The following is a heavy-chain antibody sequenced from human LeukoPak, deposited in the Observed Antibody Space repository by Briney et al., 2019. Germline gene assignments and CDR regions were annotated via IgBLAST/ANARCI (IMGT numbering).Heavy chain of an antibody. CDR1: GFSLSTSGMR. CDR2: INHSGST. Sequence: SGPALVKPTQTLTLTCTFSGFSLSTSGMRVSWIRQPPGKGLEWIGEINHSGSTNYNPSLKSRVTISVDTSKNQFSLKLSSVTAADTAVYYCARGWCSSTSCYPFDYWGQGTLVTVSS. D-gene: IGHD2-2*01. CDR3: ARGWCSSTSCYPFDY. J-gene: IGHJ4*02. V-gene: IGHV4-4*02.